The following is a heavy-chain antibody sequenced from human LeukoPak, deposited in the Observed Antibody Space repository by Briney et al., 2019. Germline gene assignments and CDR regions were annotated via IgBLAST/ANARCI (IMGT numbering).Heavy chain of an antibody. CDR1: GDSVSSNSAA. D-gene: IGHD3-10*01. J-gene: IGHJ6*03. Sequence: SQTLSLTCAISGDSVSSNSAAWSWIRQSPSRGLEWLGRTYYRSKRYNDSAVSVKSRITINPDTSKNQFSPQLNSVTPEDTAVYYCARGGSGRTPWRYYYMDVWGKGTTVTVSS. CDR3: ARGGSGRTPWRYYYMDV. CDR2: TYYRSKRYN. V-gene: IGHV6-1*01.